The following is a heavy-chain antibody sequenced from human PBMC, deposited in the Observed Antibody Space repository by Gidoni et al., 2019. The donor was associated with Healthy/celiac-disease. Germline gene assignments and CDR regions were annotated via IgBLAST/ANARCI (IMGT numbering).Heavy chain of an antibody. CDR1: GGSFSGYY. V-gene: IGHV4-34*01. J-gene: IGHJ4*02. D-gene: IGHD3-10*01. Sequence: QVQLQQWGAGLLKPSETLSLTFAVYGGSFSGYYWSWIRQPPGKGLEWIGEINHSGSTNYNPSLKSRVTISVDTSKNQFSLKLSSVTAADTAVYYCARDRDYGSGSYDYWGQGTLVTVSS. CDR3: ARDRDYGSGSYDY. CDR2: INHSGST.